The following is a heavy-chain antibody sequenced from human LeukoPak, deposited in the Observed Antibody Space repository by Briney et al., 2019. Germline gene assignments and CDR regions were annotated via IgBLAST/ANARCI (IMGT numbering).Heavy chain of an antibody. CDR2: ISAAGAST. CDR3: AKDDQEGYSYGHNFDY. CDR1: GFTFSTYA. Sequence: GGSLRLSCAASGFTFSTYAMTWVRQAPGKGLEWVSTISAAGASTYYPDSVKGRFTISRDNSKNTLYLQMHSLRDEDTAVYYCAKDDQEGYSYGHNFDYWGQGTLVTVSS. J-gene: IGHJ4*02. D-gene: IGHD5-18*01. V-gene: IGHV3-23*01.